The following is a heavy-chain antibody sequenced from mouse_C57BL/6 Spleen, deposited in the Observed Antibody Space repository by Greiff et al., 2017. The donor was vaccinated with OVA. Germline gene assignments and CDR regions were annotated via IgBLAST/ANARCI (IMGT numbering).Heavy chain of an antibody. CDR1: GYSITSGYY. CDR2: ISYDGSN. CDR3: ARDGNYWYFDV. D-gene: IGHD2-1*01. Sequence: EVQLQQSGPGLVKPSQSLSLTCSVTGYSITSGYYWNWIRQFPGNKLEWMGYISYDGSNNYKPSLTNRISITRDTSKNQFFLKLNSVTTEDTATYFCARDGNYWYFDVWGTGTTVTVSS. J-gene: IGHJ1*03. V-gene: IGHV3-6*01.